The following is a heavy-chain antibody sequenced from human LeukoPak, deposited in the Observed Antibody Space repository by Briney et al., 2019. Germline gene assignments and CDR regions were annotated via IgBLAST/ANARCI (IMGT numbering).Heavy chain of an antibody. CDR1: GYTFTSYD. CDR2: MNPNSGST. CDR3: AYGYCSSTSCLGGPYYYYGMDV. J-gene: IGHJ6*02. D-gene: IGHD2-2*01. Sequence: ASVKVSCKASGYTFTSYDINWVRQATGQGLEWMGWMNPNSGSTGYAQKFQGRVTMTRNTSISTAYMELSSLRSEDTAVYYCAYGYCSSTSCLGGPYYYYGMDVWGQGTTVTVSS. V-gene: IGHV1-8*01.